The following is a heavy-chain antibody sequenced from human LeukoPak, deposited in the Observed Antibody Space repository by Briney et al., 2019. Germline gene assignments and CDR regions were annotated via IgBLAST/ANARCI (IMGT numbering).Heavy chain of an antibody. CDR3: AKDPRNLYCSGGSCYQSDY. J-gene: IGHJ4*02. D-gene: IGHD2-15*01. Sequence: GGSLRLSCAASGFTFSSYAMSWVRQAPGKGLEWVSAISGSGGSTYYADSVKGRFTISRDNSKNTLYLQMNSLRAEDTAVYYCAKDPRNLYCSGGSCYQSDYWGQGTLVTVSS. V-gene: IGHV3-23*01. CDR1: GFTFSSYA. CDR2: ISGSGGST.